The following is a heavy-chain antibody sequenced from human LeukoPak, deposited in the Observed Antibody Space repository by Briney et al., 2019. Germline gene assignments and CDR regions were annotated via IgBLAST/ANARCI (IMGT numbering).Heavy chain of an antibody. D-gene: IGHD3-10*01. CDR1: GGSISSYY. Sequence: SETLSLTCTVSGGSISSYYWSWIRQPAGKGLEWIGRIYTSGSTNYNPSLKSRVTMSVDTSKNQFSLKLSSVTAADTAMYYCARDPGYYGSGQRGAFDYWGQGTLVTVSS. CDR3: ARDPGYYGSGQRGAFDY. CDR2: IYTSGST. J-gene: IGHJ4*02. V-gene: IGHV4-4*07.